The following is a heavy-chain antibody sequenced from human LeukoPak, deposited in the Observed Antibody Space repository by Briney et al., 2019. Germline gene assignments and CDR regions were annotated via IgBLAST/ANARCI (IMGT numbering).Heavy chain of an antibody. CDR3: AKAGYRGSSVNYFDY. Sequence: GGSLRLSCAPSGFTFSSYAMSWVRQAPGMGLEWLSAISGSGGNTYYADSVKGRFTISRDNSQNTLSLQMNSLRAEDTTVYFCAKAGYRGSSVNYFDYWGQGTLVTVSS. V-gene: IGHV3-23*01. CDR1: GFTFSSYA. D-gene: IGHD6-6*01. CDR2: ISGSGGNT. J-gene: IGHJ4*02.